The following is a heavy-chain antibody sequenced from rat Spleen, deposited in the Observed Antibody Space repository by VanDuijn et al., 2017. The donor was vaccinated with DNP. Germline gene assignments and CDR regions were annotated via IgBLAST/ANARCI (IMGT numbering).Heavy chain of an antibody. J-gene: IGHJ2*01. CDR1: GFTFNKYW. Sequence: EVQLVESGGDLVQPGRSLKLSCVASGFTFNKYWMTWIRQVPGKGLEWVAAITSSGGVSYYRDSVKGRFTISRDNTESTLYLQMNSLWSEDTATYYCSRHRDYGYNYHYFDYWGQGVMVTVSS. CDR2: ITSSGGVS. D-gene: IGHD1-9*01. V-gene: IGHV5-31*01. CDR3: SRHRDYGYNYHYFDY.